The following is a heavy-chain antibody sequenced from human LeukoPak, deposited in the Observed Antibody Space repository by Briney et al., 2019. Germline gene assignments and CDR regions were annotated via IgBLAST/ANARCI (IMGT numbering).Heavy chain of an antibody. J-gene: IGHJ4*02. V-gene: IGHV4-30-2*01. Sequence: TASETLSLTCAVSGGSISSGGYSWSWLRQPPGKGLEWIVYIYHSGSTYYNPSLKSRVTISVDRSKNQFSLKLSSVTAADTAVYYCARWVRSGYSYSYFDYWGQGTLVTVSS. CDR1: GGSISSGGYS. D-gene: IGHD3-22*01. CDR3: ARWVRSGYSYSYFDY. CDR2: IYHSGST.